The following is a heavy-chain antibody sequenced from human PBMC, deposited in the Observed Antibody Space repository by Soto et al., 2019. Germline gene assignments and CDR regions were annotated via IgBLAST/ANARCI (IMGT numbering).Heavy chain of an antibody. Sequence: PGGSLRLSCAASGFTFSNAWMNWVRQAPGKGLEWVGRIKSKTDGGTTDYAAPVKGRFTISRDDSKNTLYLQMNSLKTEDTAVYYCTTDGPGAHYYESSGYYSYTYWGQGTLVTVSS. CDR2: IKSKTDGGTT. J-gene: IGHJ4*02. CDR1: GFTFSNAW. V-gene: IGHV3-15*07. CDR3: TTDGPGAHYYESSGYYSYTY. D-gene: IGHD3-22*01.